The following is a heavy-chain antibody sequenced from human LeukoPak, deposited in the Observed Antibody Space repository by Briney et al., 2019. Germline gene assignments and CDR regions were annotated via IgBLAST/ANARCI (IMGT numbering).Heavy chain of an antibody. D-gene: IGHD3-22*01. J-gene: IGHJ4*02. Sequence: ASVKVSCKASGYTFTGYYMHWVRQAPGQGLEWMGWINPNSGGTNYARKFQGRVTMTRDMSISTAYMELSRLRSDDTAVYYCARDRDDSSGYYRETLFDYWGQGTLVTVSS. V-gene: IGHV1-2*02. CDR1: GYTFTGYY. CDR2: INPNSGGT. CDR3: ARDRDDSSGYYRETLFDY.